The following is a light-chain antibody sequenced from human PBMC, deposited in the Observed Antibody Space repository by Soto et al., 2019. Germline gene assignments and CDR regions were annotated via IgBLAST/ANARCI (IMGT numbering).Light chain of an antibody. CDR2: DVS. Sequence: QSALTQPASVSGAPGQSITISCTGTSSDVGGYNYVSWYHQHPGKAPKLMIYDVSNRPSGVSNRFSGSKSGNTASLTISGLQAEDEADYYCSSYTSSSTRAVVFVGGTKLTVL. V-gene: IGLV2-14*01. CDR1: SSDVGGYNY. CDR3: SSYTSSSTRAVV. J-gene: IGLJ2*01.